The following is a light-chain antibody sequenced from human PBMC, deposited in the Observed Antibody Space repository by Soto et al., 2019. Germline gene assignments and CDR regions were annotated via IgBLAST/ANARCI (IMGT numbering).Light chain of an antibody. J-gene: IGKJ1*01. CDR3: QQYGSSGT. CDR2: GAS. V-gene: IGKV3-20*01. Sequence: EIVLTQSPATLSVSPGERATLFCRASQGISSNLAWYQQKPGQAPRLLIYGASNRATGIPDRFSGSGSGTDFTLTISRLEPEDFAVYYCQQYGSSGTFGQGTKVDIK. CDR1: QGISSN.